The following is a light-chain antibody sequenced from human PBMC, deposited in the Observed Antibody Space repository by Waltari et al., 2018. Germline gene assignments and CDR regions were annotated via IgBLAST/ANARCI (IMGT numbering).Light chain of an antibody. J-gene: IGKJ2*01. CDR2: DAS. CDR3: QQRRNWLYT. CDR1: QSVSSY. Sequence: EIVLTQSPATLSLSPGERATLSCRASQSVSSYLAWYQQKPGQTPGLLIYDASNRATGIPSRFSGSGSGTDFTLTISSLEPEDFAVYDCQQRRNWLYTFGQGTKLEIK. V-gene: IGKV3-11*01.